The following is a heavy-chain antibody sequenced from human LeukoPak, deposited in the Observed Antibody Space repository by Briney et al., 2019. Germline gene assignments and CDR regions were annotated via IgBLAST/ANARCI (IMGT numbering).Heavy chain of an antibody. CDR1: GYSSTSYD. CDR3: ARVGTAMVGDAFDI. Sequence: ASVKVSCKASGYSSTSYDISWVRRAPGQGLEWMGWISTYNGNTDYAQKLQGRVTMTTDTSTRTAYMELRSLTSDDTAVYYCARVGTAMVGDAFDIWGQGTMVTVSS. V-gene: IGHV1-18*04. J-gene: IGHJ3*02. CDR2: ISTYNGNT. D-gene: IGHD5-18*01.